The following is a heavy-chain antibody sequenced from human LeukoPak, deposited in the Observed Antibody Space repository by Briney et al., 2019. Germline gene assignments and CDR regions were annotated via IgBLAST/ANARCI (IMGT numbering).Heavy chain of an antibody. CDR1: GYSISSGYY. Sequence: PSETLSLACTVSGYSISSGYYWGWIRQPPGKGLEWIGTFHHSGSTYYNPSLQSRVTMSVDTSKNQFSLKLSSVTAADTAMYYCASTLQRPDQNTDMLTPSTDYWGQGTLVTVSS. J-gene: IGHJ4*02. D-gene: IGHD5-18*01. CDR3: ASTLQRPDQNTDMLTPSTDY. V-gene: IGHV4-38-2*02. CDR2: FHHSGST.